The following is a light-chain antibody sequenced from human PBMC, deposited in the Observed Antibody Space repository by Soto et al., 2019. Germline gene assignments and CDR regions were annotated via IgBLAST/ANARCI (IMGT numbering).Light chain of an antibody. Sequence: QSALTQPPSASGSPGQSVTISCTGTSRDVGGYNYVSWYQQHPGKAPKLMIYAVSKRPSGVPDRFSGSKSGNTASLTVSGVQAEDETDYYCSSYGGSNNYVYGTGTKLTVL. J-gene: IGLJ1*01. CDR1: SRDVGGYNY. CDR2: AVS. V-gene: IGLV2-8*01. CDR3: SSYGGSNNYV.